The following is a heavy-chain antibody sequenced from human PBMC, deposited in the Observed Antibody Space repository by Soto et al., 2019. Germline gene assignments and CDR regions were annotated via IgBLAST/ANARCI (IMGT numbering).Heavy chain of an antibody. CDR1: GFTFSSYG. V-gene: IGHV3-33*01. Sequence: QVQLVESGGGVVQPGRSLRLSCAASGFTFSSYGTHWVRQAPGKGLEWVAVIWYDGSNKYYADSVKGRFTISRDNSKNTLYLQMNSLRAEDTAVYYCARDTSYADYWGQGTLVTVSS. CDR3: ARDTSYADY. J-gene: IGHJ4*02. D-gene: IGHD1-26*01. CDR2: IWYDGSNK.